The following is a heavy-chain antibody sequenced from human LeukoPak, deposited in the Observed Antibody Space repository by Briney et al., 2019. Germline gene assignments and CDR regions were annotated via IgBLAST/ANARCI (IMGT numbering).Heavy chain of an antibody. D-gene: IGHD6-19*01. J-gene: IGHJ4*02. V-gene: IGHV3-15*01. CDR2: IKRKTAGGTT. Sequence: PGGSLRLSCAASGFTFSNAWMSWVRQAPGKGLEWVGRIKRKTAGGTTDYAAPVKGRIIISRDDSKNTLYLQMNSLKAEDTAVYYCTTAVYVAGSFDYWGQGTLVTVSS. CDR1: GFTFSNAW. CDR3: TTAVYVAGSFDY.